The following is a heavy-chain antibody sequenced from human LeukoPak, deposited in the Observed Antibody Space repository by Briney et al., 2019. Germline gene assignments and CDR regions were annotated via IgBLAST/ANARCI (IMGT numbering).Heavy chain of an antibody. CDR1: GYTFTGYY. CDR2: INPNSGGT. D-gene: IGHD6-6*01. J-gene: IGHJ6*02. V-gene: IGHV1-2*04. Sequence: ASVTVSCTASGYTFTGYYMHWVREAPGQGLEWMGWINPNSGGTNYAQKFQGWVTMTRDTSISTAYMELSRLRSDDTAVYYCATSIAPSYYYGMDVWGQGTTVTVSS. CDR3: ATSIAPSYYYGMDV.